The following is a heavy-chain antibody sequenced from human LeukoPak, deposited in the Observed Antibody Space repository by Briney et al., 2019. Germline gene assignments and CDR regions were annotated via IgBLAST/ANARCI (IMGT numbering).Heavy chain of an antibody. Sequence: PSETLSLTCTLSGGSIIGGDFYWSWIRQSPGRGLEWIGYIYYSGSTYYNPSLKGRVTISVDTSKNQFSLNLSSVTAADTAMYYCAREQLVGSRYFDYWGQGTLVTVSS. D-gene: IGHD6-6*01. CDR2: IYYSGST. CDR1: GGSIIGGDFY. CDR3: AREQLVGSRYFDY. V-gene: IGHV4-30-4*01. J-gene: IGHJ4*02.